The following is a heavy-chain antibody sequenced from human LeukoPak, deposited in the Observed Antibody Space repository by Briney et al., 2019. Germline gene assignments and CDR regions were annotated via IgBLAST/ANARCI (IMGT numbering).Heavy chain of an antibody. CDR2: IDPNRGGS. D-gene: IGHD3-22*01. CDR1: GYTFIGYY. CDR3: ARSREHITMTAVVITPFDY. J-gene: IGHJ4*02. Sequence: VASVKVSCEASGYTFIGYYIHWVRQAPGQGLEWMGWIDPNRGGSDYGQKFQGRVTMTRDTSISTAYMEVTRLRSDDTAVYYCARSREHITMTAVVITPFDYWGQGTLVTVSS. V-gene: IGHV1-2*02.